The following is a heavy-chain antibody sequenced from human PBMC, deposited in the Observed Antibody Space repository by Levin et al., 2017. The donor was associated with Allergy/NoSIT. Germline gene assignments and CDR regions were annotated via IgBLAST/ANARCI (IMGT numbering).Heavy chain of an antibody. Sequence: KASETLSLTCAVYGGSFSGYYWSWIRQPPGKGLEWIGEINHSGSTNYNPSLKSRVTISVDTSKNQFSLKLSSVTAADTAVYYCARDRVVVVPAAMGHYYDYGMDVWGQGTTVTVSS. V-gene: IGHV4-34*01. CDR3: ARDRVVVVPAAMGHYYDYGMDV. J-gene: IGHJ6*02. D-gene: IGHD2-2*01. CDR1: GGSFSGYY. CDR2: INHSGST.